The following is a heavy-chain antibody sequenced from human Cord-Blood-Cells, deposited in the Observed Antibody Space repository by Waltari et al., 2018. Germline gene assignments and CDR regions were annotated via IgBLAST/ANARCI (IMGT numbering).Heavy chain of an antibody. V-gene: IGHV3-53*02. CDR1: GFTVSSNY. Sequence: EVQLVETGGGLIQPGGSLRLSCAASGFTVSSNYMSWVRQAPGKGLEWVSVIYSGGSTNYADSVKGRFTISRDNSKNTLYLQMNSLRAEDTAVYYCARDDMDYDILTGYYYYGMDVWGQGTTVTVSS. CDR2: IYSGGST. D-gene: IGHD3-9*01. J-gene: IGHJ6*02. CDR3: ARDDMDYDILTGYYYYGMDV.